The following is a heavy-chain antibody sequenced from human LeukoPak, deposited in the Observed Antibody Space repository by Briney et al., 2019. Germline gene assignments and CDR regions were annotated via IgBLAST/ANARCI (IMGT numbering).Heavy chain of an antibody. CDR2: IYWDDDK. CDR1: GFSLSTSGVG. Sequence: SAPTLFNPTPALTLTCTSSGFSLSTSGVGVGWIRQPPVKALEWLALIYWDDDKRYIPSLKSRLTITKDTSKNQVVLTMTNMDPVDTATYYCAHSLYYYGSGSYYNWYYFDYWGQGTLVTVSS. D-gene: IGHD3-10*01. CDR3: AHSLYYYGSGSYYNWYYFDY. J-gene: IGHJ4*02. V-gene: IGHV2-5*02.